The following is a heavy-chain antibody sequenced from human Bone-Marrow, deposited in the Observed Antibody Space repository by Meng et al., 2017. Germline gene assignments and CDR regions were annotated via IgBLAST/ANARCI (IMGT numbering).Heavy chain of an antibody. Sequence: KVSCKGSGYSFTSYWIGWVRQMPGKGLEWRGIIYPGDSDTRYSPSFQGQVTISADKSISTAYLQWSSLEASDTAMYYYARHVLDYGGNSDSYYIDYWGQGTLVTVSS. V-gene: IGHV5-51*01. CDR2: IYPGDSDT. CDR1: GYSFTSYW. D-gene: IGHD4-23*01. J-gene: IGHJ4*02. CDR3: ARHVLDYGGNSDSYYIDY.